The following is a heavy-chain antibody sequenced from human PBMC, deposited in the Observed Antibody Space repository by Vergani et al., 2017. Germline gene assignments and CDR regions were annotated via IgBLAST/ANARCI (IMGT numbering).Heavy chain of an antibody. Sequence: EVQLVQSGAEVKKPGATVKISFQVSGYTFTDYFLHWVQQAPGKGLEWMGLVDPEDGGTIYAEKFQGRVTITADTSTETAYMELSSLRSEDTAVYNCATIEDSRKLRDIDCWSQGSLVTVYS. D-gene: IGHD1-26*01. J-gene: IGHJ4*02. CDR1: GYTFTDYF. CDR2: VDPEDGGT. V-gene: IGHV1-69-2*01. CDR3: ATIEDSRKLRDIDC.